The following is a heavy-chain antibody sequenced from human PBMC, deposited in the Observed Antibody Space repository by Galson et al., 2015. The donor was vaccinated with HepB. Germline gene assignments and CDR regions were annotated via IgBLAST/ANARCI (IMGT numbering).Heavy chain of an antibody. CDR2: ISAYNGNT. D-gene: IGHD2-8*01. CDR1: GYTFTSYG. V-gene: IGHV1-18*01. CDR3: AADGCTNGVCYGIYYGMDV. Sequence: SVKVSCKASGYTFTSYGISWVRQAPGQGLEWMGWISAYNGNTNYAQKLQGRVTITRDMSTSTAYMELSSLRSEDTAVYYCAADGCTNGVCYGIYYGMDVWGQGTTVTVSS. J-gene: IGHJ6*02.